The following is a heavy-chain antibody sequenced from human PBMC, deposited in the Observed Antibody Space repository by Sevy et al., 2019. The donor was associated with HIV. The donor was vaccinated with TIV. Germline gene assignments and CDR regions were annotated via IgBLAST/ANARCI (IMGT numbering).Heavy chain of an antibody. V-gene: IGHV1-24*01. CDR1: GYTLTELS. D-gene: IGHD2-2*01. J-gene: IGHJ5*02. Sequence: ASVKVSCKVSGYTLTELSMHWVRQAPGKGLEWMGGFDPEDGETIYVQKFQGRVTMTEDTSTDTDYMELSSLRSEGTAVYYCDTSSIVVVPATRDWFDPWGQGTLVTVSS. CDR2: FDPEDGET. CDR3: DTSSIVVVPATRDWFDP.